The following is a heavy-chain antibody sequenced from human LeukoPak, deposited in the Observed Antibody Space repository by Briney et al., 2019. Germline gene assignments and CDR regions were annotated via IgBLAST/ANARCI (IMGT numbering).Heavy chain of an antibody. Sequence: PSETLSLTCTVSGGSISSYYWSWIRQPPGKGLEWIGYISYSGSTNYNPSPKSRVTISTDTSKNQFSLKLRSVTAADTAIYYCARQGYDILTGYIDAFDIWGQGTMVTVSS. CDR2: ISYSGST. CDR3: ARQGYDILTGYIDAFDI. D-gene: IGHD3-9*01. J-gene: IGHJ3*02. CDR1: GGSISSYY. V-gene: IGHV4-59*08.